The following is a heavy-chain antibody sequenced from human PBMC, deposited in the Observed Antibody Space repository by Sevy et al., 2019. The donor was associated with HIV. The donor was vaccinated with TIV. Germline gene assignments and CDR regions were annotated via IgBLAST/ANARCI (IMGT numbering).Heavy chain of an antibody. J-gene: IGHJ4*02. CDR1: GGSIGSNSFY. CDR3: ARQKVRSAYYYDTSGRQGKADFDC. V-gene: IGHV4-39*01. CDR2: VSYGGST. Sequence: SETLSLTCTVSGGSIGSNSFYWGWIRQPPGKELEWIGTVSYGGSTYYNPSLRSRVTISVDASKKQFSLKLSSVTAADTAVYYCARQKVRSAYYYDTSGRQGKADFDCWGQGTLVTVSS. D-gene: IGHD3-22*01.